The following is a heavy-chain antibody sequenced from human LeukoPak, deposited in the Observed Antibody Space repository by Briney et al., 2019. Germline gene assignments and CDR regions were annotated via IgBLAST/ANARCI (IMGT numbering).Heavy chain of an antibody. CDR3: ARPIAARPHWFDP. Sequence: SETLSLTCAVSGYSISSCYYWGWIRQPPGKGVGWIGIIYHSGSTYYNPSLKGRVTISVDTSKNPFSLKLSSVTAEDTAVYYCARPIAARPHWFDPWGQGTLVTVSS. CDR2: IYHSGST. CDR1: GYSISSCYY. D-gene: IGHD6-6*01. V-gene: IGHV4-38-2*01. J-gene: IGHJ5*02.